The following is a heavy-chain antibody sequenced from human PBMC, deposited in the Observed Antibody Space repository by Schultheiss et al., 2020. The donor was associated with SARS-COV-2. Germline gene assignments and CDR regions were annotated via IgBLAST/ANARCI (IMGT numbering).Heavy chain of an antibody. Sequence: SQTLSLTCTVSGGSVSSGSYYWGWIRQPPGKGLEWIGEINHSGSTNYNPSLKSRVTISVDTSKNQFSLKLSSVTAADTAVYYCARAGYSSSNWFDPWGQGTLVTVSS. J-gene: IGHJ5*02. D-gene: IGHD6-6*01. CDR1: GGSVSSGSYY. V-gene: IGHV4-39*07. CDR3: ARAGYSSSNWFDP. CDR2: INHSGST.